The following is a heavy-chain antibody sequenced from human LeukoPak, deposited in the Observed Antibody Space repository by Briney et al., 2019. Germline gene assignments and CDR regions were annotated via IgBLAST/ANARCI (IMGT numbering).Heavy chain of an antibody. V-gene: IGHV3-74*01. CDR1: GFTFSSYW. CDR2: INSDGSST. J-gene: IGHJ6*02. Sequence: GGSLGLSCAASGFTFSSYWMHWVRQAPGKGLVRVSRINSDGSSTSYADSVKGRFTISRDNAKNTLYLQMNSLRAEDTAVYYCARRMSGYYGMDVWGQGTTVTVSS. CDR3: ARRMSGYYGMDV. D-gene: IGHD3-10*01.